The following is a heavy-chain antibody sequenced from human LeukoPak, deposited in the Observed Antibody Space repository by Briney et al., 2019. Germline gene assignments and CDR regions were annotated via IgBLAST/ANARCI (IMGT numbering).Heavy chain of an antibody. Sequence: GASVKVSCKASGYTFTGYYMHWVRQAPGQGLECMGWINPNSGGTNYAQKFQGRVTMTRDTSISTAYMELSSLESDDTAVYYCVRDLMTTQTWDFDYWGQGTLVSVSS. CDR1: GYTFTGYY. D-gene: IGHD3-16*01. J-gene: IGHJ4*02. V-gene: IGHV1-2*02. CDR2: INPNSGGT. CDR3: VRDLMTTQTWDFDY.